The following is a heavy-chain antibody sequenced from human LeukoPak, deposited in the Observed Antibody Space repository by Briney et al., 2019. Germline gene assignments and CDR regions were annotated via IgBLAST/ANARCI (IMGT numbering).Heavy chain of an antibody. CDR2: ISGSGGST. D-gene: IGHD1-1*01. J-gene: IGHJ4*02. V-gene: IGHV3-23*01. CDR3: AKYKGRAYDY. CDR1: GSTLSTYA. Sequence: SGGSLRLSCAAPGSTLSTYAKSWVRQAPGKGLEWVSGISGSGGSTYYADSVKGRFTISRDNAENSLFLQMHSLTAEDSAVYFCAKYKGRAYDYWGQGIQVTVSS.